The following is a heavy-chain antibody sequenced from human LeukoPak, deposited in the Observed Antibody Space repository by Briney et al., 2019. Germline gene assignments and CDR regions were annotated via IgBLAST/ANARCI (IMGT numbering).Heavy chain of an antibody. CDR2: ISYDGSNK. J-gene: IGHJ4*02. CDR1: GFTFSSYG. Sequence: PGRSLRLSCAASGFTFSSYGMHWVRQAPGKGLEWVAVISYDGSNKYYADSVKGRFTISRDNSKNTLYLQMNSLRAEDTAVYYCARDPFFVRPLAQLVRFGGSYFDYWGQGTLVTVSS. V-gene: IGHV3-30*03. D-gene: IGHD6-13*01. CDR3: ARDPFFVRPLAQLVRFGGSYFDY.